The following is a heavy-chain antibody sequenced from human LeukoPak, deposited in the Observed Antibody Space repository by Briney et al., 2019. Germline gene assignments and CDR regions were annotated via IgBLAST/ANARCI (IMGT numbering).Heavy chain of an antibody. J-gene: IGHJ5*02. V-gene: IGHV4-59*01. Sequence: SETLSLTCAVDGGSFNGYYWSWIRQPPGKGLEWIGYIYYSGSTSYNPSLKSRVTISVDTSKNQISLKVRSVTAADTAVYYCARTTEDCSSTSCYQYWFDPWGQGTLVTVSS. CDR2: IYYSGST. CDR1: GGSFNGYY. CDR3: ARTTEDCSSTSCYQYWFDP. D-gene: IGHD2-2*01.